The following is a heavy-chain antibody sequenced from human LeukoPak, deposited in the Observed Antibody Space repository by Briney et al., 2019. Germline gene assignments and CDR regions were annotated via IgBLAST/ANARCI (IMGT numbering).Heavy chain of an antibody. CDR2: INPNSGGT. Sequence: ASVKVSCKASGYTFTGYYMHWVRQAPGQGLEWMGWINPNSGGTNYAQKFQGRVTMTRDTSISTAYMELSRPRSDDTAVYYCARWVGSGWSDAFDIWGQGTMVTVSS. J-gene: IGHJ3*02. CDR1: GYTFTGYY. CDR3: ARWVGSGWSDAFDI. V-gene: IGHV1-2*02. D-gene: IGHD6-19*01.